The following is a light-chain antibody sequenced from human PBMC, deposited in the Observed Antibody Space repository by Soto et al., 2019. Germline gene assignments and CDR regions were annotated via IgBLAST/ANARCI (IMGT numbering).Light chain of an antibody. CDR3: QSYDSSLSGRYV. V-gene: IGLV1-40*01. Sequence: QSVLTQPPSVSRAPGQRVTISCTGSSSNIGAGYNVHWYQQLPGTAPKLLIYGNSNRPSGVPDRFSGSKSGTSASLAITGLQAEDEADYYCQSYDSSLSGRYVFGTGTKLTVL. J-gene: IGLJ1*01. CDR2: GNS. CDR1: SSNIGAGYN.